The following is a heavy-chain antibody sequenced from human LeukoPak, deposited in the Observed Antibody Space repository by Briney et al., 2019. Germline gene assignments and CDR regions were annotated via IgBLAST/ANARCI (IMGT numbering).Heavy chain of an antibody. CDR3: AKSRGESRGASNY. CDR2: ISGSGDTT. Sequence: GGSLRLSCAASGFTFSSYTMNWVRQAPGKGLEWVSFISGSGDTTYYADSVKGRFTISRDNSKNTLYLQMNSLRAEDTAVYYCAKSRGESRGASNYWGQGTLVTVSS. J-gene: IGHJ4*02. D-gene: IGHD1-26*01. CDR1: GFTFSSYT. V-gene: IGHV3-23*01.